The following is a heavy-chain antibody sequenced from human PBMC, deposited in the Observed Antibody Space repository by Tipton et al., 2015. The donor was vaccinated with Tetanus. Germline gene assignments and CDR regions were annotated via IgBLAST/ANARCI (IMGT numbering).Heavy chain of an antibody. CDR1: GDYLSDYY. D-gene: IGHD1-1*01. CDR3: VRAPYNSPGKYYFDY. Sequence: GLVKPSETLSLTCGVFGDYLSDYYWTWVRQPPGKGLEWIGEIHRGGSTNYNPSLKSRVTISVDRSSDQFSLRLTSVTAADTAIYYCVRAPYNSPGKYYFDYWGQGTLVTVSS. CDR2: IHRGGST. V-gene: IGHV4-34*01. J-gene: IGHJ4*02.